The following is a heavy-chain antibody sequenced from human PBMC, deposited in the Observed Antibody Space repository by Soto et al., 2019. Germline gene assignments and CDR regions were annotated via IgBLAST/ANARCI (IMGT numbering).Heavy chain of an antibody. D-gene: IGHD1-26*01. CDR1: GFTFSSYA. CDR3: ARDLSGSDYSDY. J-gene: IGHJ4*02. Sequence: QVQLVESGGGVVQPGRSLRLSCAASGFTFSSYAMHWVRQAPGKGLEWVAVISYDGSNKYYADSVKGRFTISRDNSKNTLYLQMTSLRAEDTAVYYCARDLSGSDYSDYGGQGTLVTVSS. CDR2: ISYDGSNK. V-gene: IGHV3-30-3*01.